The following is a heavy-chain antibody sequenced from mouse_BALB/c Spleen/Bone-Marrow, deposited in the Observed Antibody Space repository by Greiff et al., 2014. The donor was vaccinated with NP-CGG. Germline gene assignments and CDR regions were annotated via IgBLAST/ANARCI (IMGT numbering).Heavy chain of an antibody. CDR3: VRQNYDYAWFAY. V-gene: IGHV10-1*02. Sequence: EVQLVESGGGLVLPKGSLKLSCAASGFTFNTYAMNWVRQAPGKGLEWVARIRSKSNNYATYYADSVKDRFTISRDDSQSMLYLQMNNLKTEDTAMYYCVRQNYDYAWFAYWGQGTLVTVSA. CDR2: IRSKSNNYAT. D-gene: IGHD2-4*01. J-gene: IGHJ3*01. CDR1: GFTFNTYA.